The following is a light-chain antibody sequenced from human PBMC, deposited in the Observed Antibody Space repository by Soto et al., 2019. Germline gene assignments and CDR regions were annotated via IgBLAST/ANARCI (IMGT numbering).Light chain of an antibody. Sequence: IHLPQSPSTLSVSVGDRLTISCRASQTISSWLAWYQQKPGKAPNLLMYGASYLKSGVPTRFSGSGSGTDFTLTISSLQPEDFAIYYCQQTYTTPEITFGQGTRLEI. V-gene: IGKV1-39*01. J-gene: IGKJ5*01. CDR3: QQTYTTPEIT. CDR1: QTISSW. CDR2: GAS.